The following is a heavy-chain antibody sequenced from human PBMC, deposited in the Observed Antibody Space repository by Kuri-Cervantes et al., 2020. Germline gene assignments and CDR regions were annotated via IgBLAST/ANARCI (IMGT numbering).Heavy chain of an antibody. J-gene: IGHJ4*02. D-gene: IGHD3-9*01. Sequence: SETLSLTCTVSGGSISSSSYYWGWIRQPPGKGLEWIGSIYYSGSTYYNPSLKSRVTISVDTSKNQFSLKLSSVTAADTAVYYCARGSQYYDILTGYYQMANFDYWGQGTLVTVSS. CDR1: GGSISSSSYY. CDR2: IYYSGST. CDR3: ARGSQYYDILTGYYQMANFDY. V-gene: IGHV4-39*07.